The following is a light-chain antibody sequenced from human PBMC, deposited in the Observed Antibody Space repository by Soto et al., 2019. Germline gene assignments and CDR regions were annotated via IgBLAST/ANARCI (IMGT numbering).Light chain of an antibody. J-gene: IGKJ1*01. CDR3: QQSYSSPRT. CDR1: QTISNY. Sequence: DLQMTQSPSSLSASVGDRVTLTCRASQTISNYVSWYQQKPGKAPKCLIYAASTLQSGVPSRFSGSGSGTDFTLSIDSLQPEDFATYYCQQSYSSPRTFGQGTKVELK. V-gene: IGKV1-39*01. CDR2: AAS.